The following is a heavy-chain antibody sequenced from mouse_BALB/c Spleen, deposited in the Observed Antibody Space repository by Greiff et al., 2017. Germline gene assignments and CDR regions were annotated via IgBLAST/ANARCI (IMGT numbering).Heavy chain of an antibody. D-gene: IGHD1-1*02. V-gene: IGHV1-80*01. CDR1: GYAFSSYW. CDR3: ARNGYSDY. Sequence: VKLQESGAELVRPGSSVKISCKASGYAFSSYWMNWVKQRPGQGLEWIGQIYPGDGDTNYNGKFKGKATLTADKSSSTAYMQLSSLTSEDSAVYFCARNGYSDYWGQGTTLTVSS. CDR2: IYPGDGDT. J-gene: IGHJ2*01.